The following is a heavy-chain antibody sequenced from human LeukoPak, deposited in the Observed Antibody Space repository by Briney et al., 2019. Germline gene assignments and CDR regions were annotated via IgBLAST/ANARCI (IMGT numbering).Heavy chain of an antibody. CDR3: ARDFGSGWYGYFQH. J-gene: IGHJ1*01. D-gene: IGHD6-19*01. Sequence: ASVKVSCKASGYIFTSYYIHWARQAPGHGLEWMGWINPNNGGTNYAQKFKGRVTMTRDTSIGTAYMELNRLRSDDTAVYYCARDFGSGWYGYFQHWGQGTLVTVSS. CDR1: GYIFTSYY. V-gene: IGHV1-2*02. CDR2: INPNNGGT.